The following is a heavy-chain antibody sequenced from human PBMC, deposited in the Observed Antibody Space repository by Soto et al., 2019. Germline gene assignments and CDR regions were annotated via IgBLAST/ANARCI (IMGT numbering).Heavy chain of an antibody. D-gene: IGHD2-21*01. CDR1: GGSISSSSYY. V-gene: IGHV4-39*01. CDR2: IYYSGFT. Sequence: SETLSLTCTVSGGSISSSSYYWGWIRQPPGKGLEWIGSIYYSGFTYYDPSLKSRVTISVDTFKNQFSLKLISMTAADTAVYYCARHLRRGPIVKGMDVWGQGTTVTVSS. J-gene: IGHJ6*02. CDR3: ARHLRRGPIVKGMDV.